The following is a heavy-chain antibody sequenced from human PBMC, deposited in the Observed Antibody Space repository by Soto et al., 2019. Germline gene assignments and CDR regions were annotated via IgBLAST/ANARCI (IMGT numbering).Heavy chain of an antibody. V-gene: IGHV1-69*08. CDR1: GGTFSSYT. CDR2: IIPILGIA. J-gene: IGHJ4*02. Sequence: QVQLVQSGAEVKKPGSSVKVSCKASGGTFSSYTISWVRQAPGQGLEWMGRIIPILGIANYAQKFQGRVTITAGKSTSTACMELSRSRSEDTAVYYCAREGHCGGGSCSACWGQGTLVTVAS. D-gene: IGHD2-15*01. CDR3: AREGHCGGGSCSAC.